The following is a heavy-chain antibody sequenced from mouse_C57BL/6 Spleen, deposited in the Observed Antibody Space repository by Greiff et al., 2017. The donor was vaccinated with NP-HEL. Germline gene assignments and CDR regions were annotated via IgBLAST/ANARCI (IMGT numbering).Heavy chain of an antibody. CDR3: SREEPSGYFDV. Sequence: EVQLQQSGPELVKPGASVKISCKASGYSFTGYYMNWVKQSPEKSLEWIGEINPSTGGTTYNQKFKAKATLTVDKSSSTAYMHLKSLTSEDSAVYYCSREEPSGYFDVWGTGTTVTVSS. D-gene: IGHD3-1*01. CDR1: GYSFTGYY. J-gene: IGHJ1*03. CDR2: INPSTGGT. V-gene: IGHV1-42*01.